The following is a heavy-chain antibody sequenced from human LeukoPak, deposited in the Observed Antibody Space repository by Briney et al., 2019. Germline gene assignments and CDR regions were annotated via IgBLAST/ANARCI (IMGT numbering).Heavy chain of an antibody. CDR3: ASLRGVATELDY. Sequence: GGSRQISGKGTGSHFTSYWIGGARRLPGKGLEWMGIIYPGDSDTRYSPSFPGQVTISADTSISTAYLQWSSLKASDTAMYYCASLRGVATELDYWGQGTLVTVSS. J-gene: IGHJ4*02. V-gene: IGHV5-51*01. CDR1: GSHFTSYW. D-gene: IGHD5-12*01. CDR2: IYPGDSDT.